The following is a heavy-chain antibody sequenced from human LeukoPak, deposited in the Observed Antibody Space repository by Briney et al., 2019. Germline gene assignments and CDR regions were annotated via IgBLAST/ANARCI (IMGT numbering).Heavy chain of an antibody. J-gene: IGHJ5*02. CDR1: GFTFSSYS. CDR3: ARGRYASSWYCDP. D-gene: IGHD6-13*01. CDR2: ISSGSSTI. Sequence: GGSLRLSCAASGFTFSSYSMNWVRQAPGKGLEWVSYISSGSSTIYYADSVKGRFTISRDDAKNSLYLQMNSLRAEDTAVYYCARGRYASSWYCDPWGQGTLVTVSS. V-gene: IGHV3-48*04.